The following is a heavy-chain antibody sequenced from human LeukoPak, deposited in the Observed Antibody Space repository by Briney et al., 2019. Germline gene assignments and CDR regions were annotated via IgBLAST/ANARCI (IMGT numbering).Heavy chain of an antibody. CDR1: GYTFTSYG. CDR3: ARITIFGVDVAWFDP. D-gene: IGHD3-3*01. Sequence: ASVKVSCKASGYTFTSYGISWVRQAPGQGLEWMGWNSAYNGNTNYAQKVQGRVTMSTDTSTSTAYMELRSLRSDDTAVYYCARITIFGVDVAWFDPWGQGTLVTVSS. CDR2: NSAYNGNT. V-gene: IGHV1-18*01. J-gene: IGHJ5*02.